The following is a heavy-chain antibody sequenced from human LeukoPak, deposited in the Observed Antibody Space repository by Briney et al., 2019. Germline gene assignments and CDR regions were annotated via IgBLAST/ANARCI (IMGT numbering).Heavy chain of an antibody. V-gene: IGHV3-48*03. CDR1: GFTFSSYE. D-gene: IGHD1-26*01. J-gene: IGHJ4*02. Sequence: PGGSLRLSCAASGFTFSSYEMNWVRQAPGKGLEWVSYISSSGSTIYYADSVKGRFTISRDNAKNSLYLQMNSLRAEDTALYYCAKEMAVGATLDYWGQGTLVTVSS. CDR3: AKEMAVGATLDY. CDR2: ISSSGSTI.